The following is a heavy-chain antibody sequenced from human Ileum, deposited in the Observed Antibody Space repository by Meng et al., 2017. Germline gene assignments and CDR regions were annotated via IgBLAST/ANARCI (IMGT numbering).Heavy chain of an antibody. D-gene: IGHD4-23*01. CDR1: SGSISSNTY. Sequence: QGQLQESGPGLVRPSGTLSLTCAVSSGSISSNTYWSWVRQPPGRGLEWIGQISHSGSAYYNPSLKSRVTMSVDKSKSQFSLMLTSVTAADTAIHYCARHGGYSQDFWGQGTLVTVSS. CDR3: ARHGGYSQDF. V-gene: IGHV4-4*02. CDR2: ISHSGSA. J-gene: IGHJ4*02.